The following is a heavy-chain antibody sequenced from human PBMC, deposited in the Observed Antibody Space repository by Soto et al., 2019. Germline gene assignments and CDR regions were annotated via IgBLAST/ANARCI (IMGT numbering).Heavy chain of an antibody. CDR1: GFNFDDYA. Sequence: SLRLSCAASGFNFDDYAMQWVRQAPGKGLEWVSGITWNSGSMAYADYVKGRFTISRDNAKNSLYLQMNSLRPEDTALYYCAKFSGRIRGVIAAYLDHWGPGTLVTGSS. CDR3: AKFSGRIRGVIAAYLDH. D-gene: IGHD3-10*01. V-gene: IGHV3-9*01. J-gene: IGHJ4*02. CDR2: ITWNSGSM.